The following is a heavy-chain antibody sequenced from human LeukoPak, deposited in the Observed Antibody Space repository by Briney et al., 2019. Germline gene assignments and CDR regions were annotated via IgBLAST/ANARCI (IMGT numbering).Heavy chain of an antibody. CDR3: ARVGDWNDLVY. V-gene: IGHV4-59*01. Sequence: SETLSLTCTVSGGSISPYYWSWIRQTPGKGLEWIGYILYSGTTTNYNPSLKSRVTISVDTSKNQFSLKLSSVTAADTAVYYCARVGDWNDLVYWGQGTLATVSS. CDR1: GGSISPYY. D-gene: IGHD1-1*01. CDR2: ILYSGTTT. J-gene: IGHJ4*02.